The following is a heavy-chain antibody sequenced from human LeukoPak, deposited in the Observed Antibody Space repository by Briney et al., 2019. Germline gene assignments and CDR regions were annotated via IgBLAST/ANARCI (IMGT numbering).Heavy chain of an antibody. V-gene: IGHV1-69*13. CDR1: GYTFTGYY. Sequence: ASVKVSCKASGYTFTGYYMHWVRQAPGQGLERMGGIIPIFGTANYAQKFQGRVTITADESTSTAYMELSSLRSEDTAVYYCARGGVDSSGLYYFDYWGQGTLVTVSS. J-gene: IGHJ4*02. CDR3: ARGGVDSSGLYYFDY. D-gene: IGHD3-22*01. CDR2: IIPIFGTA.